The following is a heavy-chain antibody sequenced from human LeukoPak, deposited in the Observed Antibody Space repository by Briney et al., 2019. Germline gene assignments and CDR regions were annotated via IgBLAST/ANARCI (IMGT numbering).Heavy chain of an antibody. CDR3: AKDVSYSTSSFDY. D-gene: IGHD6-13*01. V-gene: IGHV3-30*02. Sequence: PGGSLRLSCAASGFSFSGYGMHWVRQAPGKGLDWVAFIRSDGSDKYYADSVKGRFTISRDNSKNTLYLQMNNLRAEDTAVYYCAKDVSYSTSSFDYWGQGTLVSVSS. J-gene: IGHJ4*02. CDR2: IRSDGSDK. CDR1: GFSFSGYG.